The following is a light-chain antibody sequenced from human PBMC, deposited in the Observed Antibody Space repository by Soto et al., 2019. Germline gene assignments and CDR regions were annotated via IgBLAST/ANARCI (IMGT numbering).Light chain of an antibody. CDR2: GAS. J-gene: IGKJ1*01. CDR3: QQYSIWRT. CDR1: QSVGSSY. Sequence: EIVLTQSPGTLSLSPGERATLSCRASQSVGSSYLAWYQQKPGQAPRLLIYGASTRATGIPARFSGSGSGTEFTLTISSLKSEDFAVYYCQQYSIWRTFGQGTKVDIK. V-gene: IGKV3-20*01.